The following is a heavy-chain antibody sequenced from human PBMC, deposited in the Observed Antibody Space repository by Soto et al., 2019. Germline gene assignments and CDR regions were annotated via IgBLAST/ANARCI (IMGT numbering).Heavy chain of an antibody. CDR3: ARAGQYYDSSGYAN. V-gene: IGHV1-18*01. J-gene: IGHJ4*02. CDR2: ISAYNGNT. D-gene: IGHD3-22*01. Sequence: QVKLVQSGTEVKKPGASMKVSCKASGYSFGTSGISWVRQAPGQGLEWMGWISAYNGNTNYEQKRQDRVTMTTDTSTNTAYLELRSLRSDDTAVYYCARAGQYYDSSGYANWGQGTLVTVSS. CDR1: GYSFGTSG.